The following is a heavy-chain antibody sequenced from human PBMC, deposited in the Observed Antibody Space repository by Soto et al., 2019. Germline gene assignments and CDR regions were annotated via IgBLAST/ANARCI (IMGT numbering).Heavy chain of an antibody. J-gene: IGHJ3*01. D-gene: IGHD3-16*02. CDR2: MNPSGRNT. CDR3: ARYRTKVPVAFDV. CDR1: GLAFPIDD. V-gene: IGHV1-8*01. Sequence: QVQLVQSGAEVKKPGASVQVSCKASGLAFPIDDIIWVRQTIGQGLEFMGWMNPSGRNTGYTQKFQGRATFTWNTPTNTAYMDLSGLRSEDTAVYYCARYRTKVPVAFDVWCQGTMVTVSS.